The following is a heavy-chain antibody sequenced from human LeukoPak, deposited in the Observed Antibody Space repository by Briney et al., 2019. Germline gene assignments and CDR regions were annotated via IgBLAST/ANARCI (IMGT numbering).Heavy chain of an antibody. CDR1: GGSISSSSYY. V-gene: IGHV4-61*05. Sequence: PSETLSLTCTVSGGSISSSSYYWGWIRQPPGKGLEWIGYINYSGSTKYNSSLKSRVTISVDTSKNQFSLKLSSVTAADTAVYYCARRDTMIVAHDYWGQGTLVTVSS. CDR3: ARRDTMIVAHDY. D-gene: IGHD3-22*01. CDR2: INYSGST. J-gene: IGHJ4*02.